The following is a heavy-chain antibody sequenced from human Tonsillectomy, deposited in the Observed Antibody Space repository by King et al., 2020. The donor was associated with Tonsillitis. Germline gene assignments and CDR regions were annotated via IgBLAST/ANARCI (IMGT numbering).Heavy chain of an antibody. Sequence: QLVQSGGGVVQPGGSLRLSCAASGFTFDDYAMHWVRHAPGKGLEWVSLISGDGSRTYFADSVKGRFTISRDNSNNSLYLQMNSLRTEDTALYYCAKNMYADSSEELDYWGQGTLVTVSS. CDR2: ISGDGSRT. D-gene: IGHD3-22*01. CDR3: AKNMYADSSEELDY. CDR1: GFTFDDYA. V-gene: IGHV3-43*02. J-gene: IGHJ4*02.